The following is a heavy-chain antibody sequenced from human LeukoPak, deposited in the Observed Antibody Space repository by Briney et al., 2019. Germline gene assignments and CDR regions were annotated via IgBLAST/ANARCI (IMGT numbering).Heavy chain of an antibody. CDR2: ISGSGGST. J-gene: IGHJ6*02. CDR3: GKDGGYDLPSSYYYGMDV. Sequence: GGSLRLSCAASGFAFSSYAMSWVRQAPGKGLEWVSAISGSGGSTYYADSVKGRFTISRDNSKNTLYLQMNSLRAEDTAVYYCGKDGGYDLPSSYYYGMDVWGQGTTVTVSS. V-gene: IGHV3-23*01. CDR1: GFAFSSYA. D-gene: IGHD5-12*01.